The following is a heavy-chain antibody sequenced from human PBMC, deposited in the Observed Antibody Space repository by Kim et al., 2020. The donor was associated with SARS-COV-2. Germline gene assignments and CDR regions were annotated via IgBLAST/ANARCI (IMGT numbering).Heavy chain of an antibody. D-gene: IGHD1-26*01. CDR2: ISYDGSNK. CDR1: GFTFSSYG. Sequence: GGSLRLSCAASGFTFSSYGMHWVRQAPGKGLEWVAVISYDGSNKYYADSVKGRFTISRDNSKNTLYLQMNSLRAEDTAVYYCAKGPRSGSYWYQHWGQGTLVTVSS. CDR3: AKGPRSGSYWYQH. V-gene: IGHV3-30*18. J-gene: IGHJ1*01.